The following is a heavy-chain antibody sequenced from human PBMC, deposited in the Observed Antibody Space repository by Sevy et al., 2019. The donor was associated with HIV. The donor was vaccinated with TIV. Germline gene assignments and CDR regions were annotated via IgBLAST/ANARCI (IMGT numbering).Heavy chain of an antibody. CDR1: GFTVSSNY. CDR2: IYSGGST. V-gene: IGHV3-53*01. J-gene: IGHJ4*02. D-gene: IGHD3-3*01. CDR3: AIDVLGVVIH. Sequence: GGSLRLSCAASGFTVSSNYMSWVRQAPGKGLEWVSVIYSGGSTYYAHSVKVRFTISRDNSKNTLYLQMNSLRAEDTAVYDCAIDVLGVVIHWGQGTLVTVSS.